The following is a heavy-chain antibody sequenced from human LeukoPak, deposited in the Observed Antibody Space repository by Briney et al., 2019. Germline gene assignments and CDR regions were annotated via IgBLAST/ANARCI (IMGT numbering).Heavy chain of an antibody. J-gene: IGHJ4*02. CDR1: GFTFSSYS. D-gene: IGHD3-3*01. CDR3: ASGIWSGYPYFDY. Sequence: GGSLTLSCAASGFTFSSYSMNCVRQAPGKGLEWVSSISSSSSYIYYADSVRGRFTISRDNAKNSLYLQMNSLRAEDTAVYYCASGIWSGYPYFDYWGQGTLVTVSS. V-gene: IGHV3-21*01. CDR2: ISSSSSYI.